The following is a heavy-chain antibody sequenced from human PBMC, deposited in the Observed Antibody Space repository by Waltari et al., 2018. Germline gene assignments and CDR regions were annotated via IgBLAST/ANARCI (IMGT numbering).Heavy chain of an antibody. Sequence: EALLAESGGGSVQPGGSLRISCAVSEFKVRDNYGSGVRQPPGQGREWVAIIYSSGNTSYADSLSAKITISRDMSKNTVFLQMNSLIAEDTAVYYCASHYCSRGTCHFDSWGQGTLVKVSS. J-gene: IGHJ4*02. CDR3: ASHYCSRGTCHFDS. CDR2: IYSSGNT. D-gene: IGHD2-15*01. V-gene: IGHV3-66*04. CDR1: EFKVRDNY.